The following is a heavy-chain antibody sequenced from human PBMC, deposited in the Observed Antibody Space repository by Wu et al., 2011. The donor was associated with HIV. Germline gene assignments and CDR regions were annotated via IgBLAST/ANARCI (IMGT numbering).Heavy chain of an antibody. CDR2: IIPIFGTA. CDR3: ARADYYDSSGYYFVYNWFDP. J-gene: IGHJ5*02. CDR1: GGTFSKYT. D-gene: IGHD3-22*01. V-gene: IGHV1-69*05. Sequence: QVQLVQSGAEVKKPGSSVKVSCKASGGTFSKYTISWVRQAPGQGLEWMGGIIPIFGTAKYAQKFQGRVTITTDESTSTAYMELSSLRSEDTAVYYCARADYYDSSGYYFVYNWFDPWGQGTLVTVSS.